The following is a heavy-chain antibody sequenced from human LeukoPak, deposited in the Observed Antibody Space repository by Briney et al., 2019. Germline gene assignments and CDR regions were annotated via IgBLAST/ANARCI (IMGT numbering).Heavy chain of an antibody. D-gene: IGHD3-16*01. J-gene: IGHJ4*02. Sequence: SETLSLTCAVSGGSISSNSYYWGWIRQPPGKGLEWIGTIYHGGSTDSYTGRTYYKSSLKSRVTISVDTSNNQFSLTMASVTAADTAVYYCARLPRGLIRSYWGQGTLVTVSS. CDR2: IYHGGSTDSYTGRT. CDR3: ARLPRGLIRSY. CDR1: GGSISSNSYY. V-gene: IGHV4-39*01.